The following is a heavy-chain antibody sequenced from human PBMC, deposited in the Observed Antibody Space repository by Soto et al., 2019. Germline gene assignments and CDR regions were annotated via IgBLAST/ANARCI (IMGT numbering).Heavy chain of an antibody. J-gene: IGHJ5*02. CDR3: AKDNFEFWFGESRFDP. CDR1: GFTFDDYA. D-gene: IGHD3-10*01. CDR2: ISWNSGSI. V-gene: IGHV3-9*01. Sequence: GGSLRLSCAASGFTFDDYAMHWVRQAPGKGLEWVSGISWNSGSIGYADSVKGRFTISRDNAKNSLYLQMNSLRAEDTALYYCAKDNFEFWFGESRFDPWGQGTLVTVSS.